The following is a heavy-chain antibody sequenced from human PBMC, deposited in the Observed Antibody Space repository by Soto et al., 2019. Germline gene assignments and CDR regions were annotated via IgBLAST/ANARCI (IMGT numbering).Heavy chain of an antibody. CDR1: GGTFSSYA. Sequence: VKVSCKASGGTFSSYAISWVRQAPGQGLEWMGGIIPIFGTANYAQKFQGRVTITADESTSTAYMELSSLRSEDTAVYYCASGDYGGNSDYYYYGMDVWGQGTTVTVSS. CDR2: IIPIFGTA. CDR3: ASGDYGGNSDYYYYGMDV. D-gene: IGHD4-17*01. V-gene: IGHV1-69*13. J-gene: IGHJ6*02.